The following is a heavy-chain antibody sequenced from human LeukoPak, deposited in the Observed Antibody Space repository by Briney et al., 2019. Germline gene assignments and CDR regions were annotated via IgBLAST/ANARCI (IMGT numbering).Heavy chain of an antibody. Sequence: ASVKVSCKASGYTFTSYDINWVRQATGQGLEWMGRMNPNSGNTGYAQKFQGRVTMTRNTSISTAYMELSSLRSEDTAVYYCARRIAARRDDAFDIWGQGTMVTVSS. CDR1: GYTFTSYD. J-gene: IGHJ3*02. CDR3: ARRIAARRDDAFDI. D-gene: IGHD6-6*01. CDR2: MNPNSGNT. V-gene: IGHV1-8*01.